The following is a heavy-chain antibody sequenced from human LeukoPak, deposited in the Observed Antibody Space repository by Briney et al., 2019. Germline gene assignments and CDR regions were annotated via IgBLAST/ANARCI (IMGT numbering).Heavy chain of an antibody. Sequence: SSETLSLTCAVYGGSFSGYYWSWIRQPPGKGLEWVSSISSSSSYIYYADSAKGRFIISRDNAKNSLYLQMNSLRGADTAVYYCARDNYYDSSGYYSYWGQGTLVTVSS. D-gene: IGHD3-22*01. CDR3: ARDNYYDSSGYYSY. V-gene: IGHV3-21*01. CDR1: GGSFSGYY. J-gene: IGHJ4*02. CDR2: ISSSSSYI.